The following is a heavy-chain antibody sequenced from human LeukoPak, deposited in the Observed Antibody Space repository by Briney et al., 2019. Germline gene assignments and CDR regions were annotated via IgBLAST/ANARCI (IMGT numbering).Heavy chain of an antibody. J-gene: IGHJ6*03. CDR2: ISAYNGKT. Sequence: ASVKVSCKASGYTFTSYGISWVRQAPGKGLEWMGWISAYNGKTNYAQKLQGRVTMTTDTSTSTAYMELRSLRSDDTAVYYCARGRDSSGYYYLRYYYYYYMDVWGKGTTVTVSS. CDR3: ARGRDSSGYYYLRYYYYYYMDV. D-gene: IGHD3-22*01. V-gene: IGHV1-18*01. CDR1: GYTFTSYG.